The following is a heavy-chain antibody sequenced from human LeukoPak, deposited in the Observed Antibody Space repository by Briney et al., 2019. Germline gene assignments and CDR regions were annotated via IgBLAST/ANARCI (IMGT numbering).Heavy chain of an antibody. J-gene: IGHJ6*03. D-gene: IGHD6-6*01. CDR3: ARDTEYSSSRNYYYYMDV. Sequence: SQTLSLTCTVSGGSISSGGYYWSWIRQPAGKGLEWIGRIYTSGSTNYNPSLKSRVTISVDTSKNQFSLKLSSVTAADTAVYYCARDTEYSSSRNYYYYMDVWGKGTTVTVSS. V-gene: IGHV4-61*02. CDR2: IYTSGST. CDR1: GGSISSGGYY.